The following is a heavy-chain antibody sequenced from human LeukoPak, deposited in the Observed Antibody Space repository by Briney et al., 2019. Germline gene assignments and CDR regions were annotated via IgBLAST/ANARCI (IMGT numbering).Heavy chain of an antibody. Sequence: PGGSLRLSCAASGFTFSDYYMSWIRQAPGKGLEWVSSISSSSSYIYYADSVKGRFTISRDNAKNSLYLQMNSLRAEDTAVYYCARERRDGYNLDYWGQGTLVTVSS. CDR3: ARERRDGYNLDY. V-gene: IGHV3-11*06. CDR2: ISSSSSYI. D-gene: IGHD5-24*01. CDR1: GFTFSDYY. J-gene: IGHJ4*02.